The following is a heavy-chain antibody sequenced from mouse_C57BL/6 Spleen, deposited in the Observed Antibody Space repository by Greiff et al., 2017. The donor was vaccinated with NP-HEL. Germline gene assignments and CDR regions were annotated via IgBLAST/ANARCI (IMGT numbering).Heavy chain of an antibody. CDR3: AKRRQTAQATRDY. CDR2: IYPGDGDT. V-gene: IGHV1-80*01. CDR1: GYAFSSYW. D-gene: IGHD3-2*02. J-gene: IGHJ2*01. Sequence: VKLVEPGAELVKPGASVKISCKASGYAFSSYWMHWVKQRPGKGLEWIGQIYPGDGDTNYNGKFKGKATLTADKSSSTAYMQLSSLTSEDSAVYFCAKRRQTAQATRDYWGQGTTLTVSS.